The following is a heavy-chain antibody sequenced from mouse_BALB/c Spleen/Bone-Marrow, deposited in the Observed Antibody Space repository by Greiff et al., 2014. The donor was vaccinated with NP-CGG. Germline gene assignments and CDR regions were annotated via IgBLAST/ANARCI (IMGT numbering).Heavy chain of an antibody. CDR3: ARGSYYGSGYWFAY. CDR2: VNPYNGGT. Sequence: VQLQQPGPELVKPGASVKMSCKASGYTFTDYYMDWVKQSHGESFEWIGRVNPYNGGTSYNQKFKGKATLTVDKSSSTAYMELNSLTSEDSAVYYCARGSYYGSGYWFAYWGQGTLVTVSA. V-gene: IGHV1-19*01. D-gene: IGHD1-1*01. J-gene: IGHJ3*01. CDR1: GYTFTDYY.